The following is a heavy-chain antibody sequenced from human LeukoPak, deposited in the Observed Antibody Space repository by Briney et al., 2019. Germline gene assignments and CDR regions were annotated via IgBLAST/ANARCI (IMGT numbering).Heavy chain of an antibody. V-gene: IGHV3-30-3*01. D-gene: IGHD3-3*01. Sequence: PGRSLRLSCAASGFTFSSYAMHWVRQAPGKGLEWVAVISYDGSNKYYADSVKGLFTISRDNSKNTLYLQMNSLRAEDTAVYYCAREIPTRITIFGVVTMGAFDYWGQGTLVTVSS. CDR1: GFTFSSYA. CDR3: AREIPTRITIFGVVTMGAFDY. J-gene: IGHJ4*02. CDR2: ISYDGSNK.